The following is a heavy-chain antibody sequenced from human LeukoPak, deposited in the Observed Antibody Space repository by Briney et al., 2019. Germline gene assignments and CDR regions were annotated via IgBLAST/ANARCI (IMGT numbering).Heavy chain of an antibody. Sequence: GESLKISCKGFGYSFTSYWINWVRQMPGKGLEWMGRIDPSDSYTNYSPSFQGHVTISADKSISTAYLQWSSLKASDTAMYYCARHGVDASHRFDYWGQGTLVTVSS. CDR1: GYSFTSYW. CDR3: ARHGVDASHRFDY. CDR2: IDPSDSYT. J-gene: IGHJ4*02. D-gene: IGHD2-2*01. V-gene: IGHV5-10-1*01.